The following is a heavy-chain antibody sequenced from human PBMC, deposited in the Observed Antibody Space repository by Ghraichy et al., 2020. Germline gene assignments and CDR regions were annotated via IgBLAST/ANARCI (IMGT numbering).Heavy chain of an antibody. CDR1: GGSISSYY. Sequence: TLSLTCTVSGGSISSYYWSWIRQPPGKGLEWIGYIYYSGSTNYNPSLKSRVTISVDTSKNQFSLKLSSVTTADTAVYYCARGSVATLADYYYYYYMDVWGKGTTVTVSS. D-gene: IGHD5-12*01. CDR3: ARGSVATLADYYYYYYMDV. J-gene: IGHJ6*03. V-gene: IGHV4-59*01. CDR2: IYYSGST.